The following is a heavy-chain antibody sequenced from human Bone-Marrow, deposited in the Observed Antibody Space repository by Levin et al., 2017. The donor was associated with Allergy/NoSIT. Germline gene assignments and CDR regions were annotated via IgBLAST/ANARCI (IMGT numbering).Heavy chain of an antibody. CDR3: ARDRQTTGGPLSLGMDG. Sequence: ASVKVSCKASGYTFTGYYMHWVRQAPGQGLEWMGWINPNSGGTNYAQKFQGWVTMTRDTSISTAYMELSRLRSDDTAVYYCARDRQTTGGPLSLGMDGWGQGTTVTVSS. CDR1: GYTFTGYY. V-gene: IGHV1-2*04. CDR2: INPNSGGT. D-gene: IGHD4-17*01. J-gene: IGHJ6*02.